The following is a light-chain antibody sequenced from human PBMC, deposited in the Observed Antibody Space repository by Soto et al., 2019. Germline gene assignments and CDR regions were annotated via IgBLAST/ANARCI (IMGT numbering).Light chain of an antibody. J-gene: IGKJ4*01. V-gene: IGKV3-20*01. CDR3: QQYGSSPLT. CDR2: GAS. Sequence: EIVLTQSPGTLSLSPGERATLSCRASQSVSSSYLAWYQQKPGQAPRLLIYGASSRATGLPDRFSGSGSWTDFPLTISRLEPEDFAVYYCQQYGSSPLTFGGGTKVEIK. CDR1: QSVSSSY.